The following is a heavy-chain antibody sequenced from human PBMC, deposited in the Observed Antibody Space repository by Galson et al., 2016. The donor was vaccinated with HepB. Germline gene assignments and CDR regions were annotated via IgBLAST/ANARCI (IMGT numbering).Heavy chain of an antibody. CDR1: GYTFTGYF. CDR3: ARGLDLLATTGQWFDP. J-gene: IGHJ5*02. Sequence: SVKVSCKASGYTFTGYFINWVRQAPGQGLEWMGWINPNSGGTTFAPKFRGRVSMTRDTSTSTVYMELTRLRSDDTAVYYGARGLDLLATTGQWFDPWGQGTLVTVSS. V-gene: IGHV1-2*02. CDR2: INPNSGGT. D-gene: IGHD5-12*01.